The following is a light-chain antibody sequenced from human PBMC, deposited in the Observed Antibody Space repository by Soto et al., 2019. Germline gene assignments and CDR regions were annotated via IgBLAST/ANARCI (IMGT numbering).Light chain of an antibody. J-gene: IGLJ1*01. CDR2: EVS. CDR1: SSDVGGYNY. CDR3: SSYTSSSTPYV. V-gene: IGLV2-14*01. Sequence: QSALTQPASVSGPPGQSITISCTGTSSDVGGYNYVSWYQQHPGKAPKLMIYEVSNRPSGVSNRFSGSESGNTASLTISGLQAEDEADYYCSSYTSSSTPYVFGTGTKVTVL.